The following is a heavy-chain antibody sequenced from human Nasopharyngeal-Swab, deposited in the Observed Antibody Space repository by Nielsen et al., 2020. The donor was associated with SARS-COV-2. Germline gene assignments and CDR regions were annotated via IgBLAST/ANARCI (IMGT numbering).Heavy chain of an antibody. V-gene: IGHV3-48*02. CDR2: ISSSSGTV. D-gene: IGHD3-16*02. Sequence: GESLKISCAASGFSFATSSMNWVRQAPGKGLEWLSYISSSSGTVYYANSVKGRFTISRDNAKNSLYLQMNSLRDEDTAVYYCARDVSSYNNWFDPWGQGTLVTVSS. CDR1: GFSFATSS. CDR3: ARDVSSYNNWFDP. J-gene: IGHJ5*02.